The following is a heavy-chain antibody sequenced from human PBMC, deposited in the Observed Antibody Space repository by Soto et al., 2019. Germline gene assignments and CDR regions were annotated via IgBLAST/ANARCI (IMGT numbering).Heavy chain of an antibody. Sequence: GESLKISCAASGFTFSSYAMSWVRQAPGKGLEWVSAISGSGGSTYYADSVKGRFTISRDNSKNTLYLQMNSLRAEDTAVYYCAKDQGDFWSGYYTGGPFDYWGQGTLVTVSS. J-gene: IGHJ4*02. CDR1: GFTFSSYA. D-gene: IGHD3-3*01. CDR2: ISGSGGST. V-gene: IGHV3-23*01. CDR3: AKDQGDFWSGYYTGGPFDY.